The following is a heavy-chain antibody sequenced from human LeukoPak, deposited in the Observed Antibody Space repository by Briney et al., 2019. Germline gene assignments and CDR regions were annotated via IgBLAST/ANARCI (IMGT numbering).Heavy chain of an antibody. V-gene: IGHV3-23*01. CDR2: ISGSGGST. CDR3: ARIGHDLYQTFDS. CDR1: GFTFSGYA. J-gene: IGHJ4*02. Sequence: GGSLRLPCAASGFTFSGYAMSWVRQAPGKGLEWVSSISGSGGSTYYADSVKGRFTISRDNSKNTLYLQMNSLRAEDTAVYYCARIGHDLYQTFDSWGQGTLVTVSS. D-gene: IGHD2-2*01.